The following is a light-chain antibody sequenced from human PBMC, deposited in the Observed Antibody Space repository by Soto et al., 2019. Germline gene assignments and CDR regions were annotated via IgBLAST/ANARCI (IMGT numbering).Light chain of an antibody. Sequence: QSALTQPASVSGSPGQSITISCTGTSSDVGGYNYVSWYQQHPGKAPKLMIYEVSNRPSGVSNRFSGSKSGNTASLTISGHQAEDEADYFCNSYGSTSTRDVFGTGTKLTVL. CDR1: SSDVGGYNY. J-gene: IGLJ1*01. V-gene: IGLV2-14*01. CDR2: EVS. CDR3: NSYGSTSTRDV.